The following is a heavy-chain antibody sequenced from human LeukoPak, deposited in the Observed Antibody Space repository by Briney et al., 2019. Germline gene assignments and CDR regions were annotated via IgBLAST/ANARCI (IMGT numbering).Heavy chain of an antibody. CDR1: GGSISSYY. Sequence: PSETLSLTCTVSGGSISSYYWSWIRQPPGKGLEWIGYIYYSGSTNYNPSLKSRVTISVDTSKNQFSLKLSSVTAADTAVYYCARVFLPSSSSPGAFDYWGQGTLVTVSS. CDR2: IYYSGST. CDR3: ARVFLPSSSSPGAFDY. V-gene: IGHV4-59*01. J-gene: IGHJ4*02. D-gene: IGHD6-13*01.